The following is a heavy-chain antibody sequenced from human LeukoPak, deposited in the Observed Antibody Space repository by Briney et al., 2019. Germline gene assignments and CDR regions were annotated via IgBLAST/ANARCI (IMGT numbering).Heavy chain of an antibody. CDR3: ARNLHSNYYYYGLDV. CDR2: VNPNSGNT. V-gene: IGHV1-8*01. Sequence: ASVKVSCKASGYTFTSYDINWVRQATGQGLEWMGWVNPNSGNTGYAQKFQGRVTMTRNTSISTAYMELSSLRSEDTAVYYCARNLHSNYYYYGLDVWGQGTTVTVSS. CDR1: GYTFTSYD. J-gene: IGHJ6*02. D-gene: IGHD4-11*01.